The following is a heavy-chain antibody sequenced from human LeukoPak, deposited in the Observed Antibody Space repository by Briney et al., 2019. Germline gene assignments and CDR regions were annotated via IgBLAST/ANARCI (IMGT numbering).Heavy chain of an antibody. J-gene: IGHJ4*02. Sequence: GGSLRLSCAASEFTFSDFHMSWIRQAPGKGLEWISHISSSGSSIYYADSVKGRFTISRDNAKNSLYLQVKSLRAEDTGVYYCAREGSRSSFYFDYWGRGTLVTVSS. CDR3: AREGSRSSFYFDY. D-gene: IGHD6-6*01. CDR1: EFTFSDFH. V-gene: IGHV3-11*04. CDR2: ISSSGSSI.